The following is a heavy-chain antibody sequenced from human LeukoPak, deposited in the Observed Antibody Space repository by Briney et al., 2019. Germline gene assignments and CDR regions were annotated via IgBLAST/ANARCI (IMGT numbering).Heavy chain of an antibody. D-gene: IGHD3-10*01. Sequence: SVKVSCKASGGTFSSYAISWVRPAPGQGLEWMGGIIPIFGTANHAQKFQGRVTITTDEPTSTAYMELSSLRSDDTAVYYCARVGPGLSGQLDYWGQGTLVTVSS. V-gene: IGHV1-69*05. J-gene: IGHJ4*02. CDR3: ARVGPGLSGQLDY. CDR1: GGTFSSYA. CDR2: IIPIFGTA.